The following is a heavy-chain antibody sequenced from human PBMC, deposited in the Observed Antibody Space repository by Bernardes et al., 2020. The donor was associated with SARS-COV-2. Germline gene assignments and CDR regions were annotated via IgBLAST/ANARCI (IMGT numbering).Heavy chain of an antibody. CDR2: ISSDGSYI. D-gene: IGHD6-19*01. CDR3: SRQPVSGSWYFDL. J-gene: IGHJ2*01. CDR1: GFTFTSYP. V-gene: IGHV3-30*04. Sequence: GGSLRLSCAASGFTFTSYPLHWVRQAPGSGLDWVAVISSDGSYIRYADSVKGRFTISRDDSQNTLYLQMNSLGAEDTAVYYCSRQPVSGSWYFDLWGRGTLVTVSS.